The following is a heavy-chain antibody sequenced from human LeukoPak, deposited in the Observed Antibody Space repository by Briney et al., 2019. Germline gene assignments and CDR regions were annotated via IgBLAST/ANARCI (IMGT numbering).Heavy chain of an antibody. CDR2: ISGSGGST. D-gene: IGHD6-6*01. Sequence: GGSLRLSCAASGFTFSSYAMSWVRQAPGKGLEWVSAISGSGGSTYYADSVKGRFTISRDNAKNSLYLQMNSLRAEDTAVYYCARGIIAARPETAFDIWGQGTMVTVSS. V-gene: IGHV3-23*01. CDR1: GFTFSSYA. J-gene: IGHJ3*02. CDR3: ARGIIAARPETAFDI.